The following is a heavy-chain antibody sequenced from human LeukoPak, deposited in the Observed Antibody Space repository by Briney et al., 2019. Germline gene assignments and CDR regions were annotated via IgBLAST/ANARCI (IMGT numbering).Heavy chain of an antibody. J-gene: IGHJ4*02. CDR3: AREGPSGYSYGQFDY. CDR1: GFTFSSYS. Sequence: GGSLRLSCAASGFTFSSYSMNWVRQAPGKRLEWVSSISSSSSYIYYADSVKGRFTISRDNAKNSLYLQMNSLRAEDTAVYYCAREGPSGYSYGQFDYWGQGTLVTVSS. D-gene: IGHD5-18*01. V-gene: IGHV3-21*01. CDR2: ISSSSSYI.